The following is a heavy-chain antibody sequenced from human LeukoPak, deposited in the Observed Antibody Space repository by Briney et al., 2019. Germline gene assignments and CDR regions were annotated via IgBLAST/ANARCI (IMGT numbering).Heavy chain of an antibody. Sequence: GGSLRLSCAASGFTFSSYAMSWVRQAPGKGLEWVAVISYDGSNKYYADSVKGRFTISRDNSKNTLYLQMNSLRAEDTAVYYCARAMWIQLWSFDYWGQGTLVTVSS. J-gene: IGHJ4*02. CDR3: ARAMWIQLWSFDY. CDR1: GFTFSSYA. V-gene: IGHV3-30*04. D-gene: IGHD5-18*01. CDR2: ISYDGSNK.